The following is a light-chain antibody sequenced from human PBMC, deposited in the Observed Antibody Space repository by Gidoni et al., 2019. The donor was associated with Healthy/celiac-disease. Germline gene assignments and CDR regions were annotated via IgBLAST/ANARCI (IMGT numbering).Light chain of an antibody. V-gene: IGKV1-13*02. Sequence: AIQLTQSPSSLSASVGDRVTITCRASQGISSALAWYQQKPGKAPKLLIYDASSLESGVPSRFSGSVSGTDFTLTISSLQPEDFATYYCQQFNSYPPFTFGPGTKVDIK. CDR2: DAS. CDR3: QQFNSYPPFT. J-gene: IGKJ3*01. CDR1: QGISSA.